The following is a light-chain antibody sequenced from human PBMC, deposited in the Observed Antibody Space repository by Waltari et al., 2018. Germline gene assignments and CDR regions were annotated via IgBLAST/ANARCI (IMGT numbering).Light chain of an antibody. CDR3: CSYAGTPRVV. CDR1: NNELGSYKL. Sequence: QSALTKPTSESRSPGQSKTNPRTRTNNELGSYKLTSWYQQHPGKAPIVIIFEVNKRPSGVSNRFSGSKSGNTASLTVSGLHPEDEADYYCCSYAGTPRVVFGGGTKLTVL. CDR2: EVN. V-gene: IGLV2-23*02. J-gene: IGLJ2*01.